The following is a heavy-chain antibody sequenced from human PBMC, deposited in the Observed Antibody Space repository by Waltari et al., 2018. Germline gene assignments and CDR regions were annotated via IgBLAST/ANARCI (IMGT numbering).Heavy chain of an antibody. CDR3: ATLGPGDGWFDP. CDR1: GYTLTELS. Sequence: QVQLVQSGAEVKKPGASVKVSCKVSGYTLTELSLPWVRQAPGKGLEWMGGFDPEDGETIYAQKFQGRVTMTEDTSTDTAYMELSSLRSEDTAVYYCATLGPGDGWFDPWGQGTLVTVSS. V-gene: IGHV1-24*01. J-gene: IGHJ5*02. CDR2: FDPEDGET.